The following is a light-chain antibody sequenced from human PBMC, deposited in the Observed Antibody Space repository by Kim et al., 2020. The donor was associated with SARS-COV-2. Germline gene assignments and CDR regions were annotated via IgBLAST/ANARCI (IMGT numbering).Light chain of an antibody. CDR1: HDIRND. V-gene: IGKV1-17*01. CDR2: GAS. CDR3: LQHNTYPIT. Sequence: VSVGDRVTITCRASHDIRNDLGWYKQNPGRAPKRLIYGASNLQSVVPSRFSVSGSGTEFTLTISSLQPEDFATYFCLQHNTYPITFGQGTRLEIK. J-gene: IGKJ5*01.